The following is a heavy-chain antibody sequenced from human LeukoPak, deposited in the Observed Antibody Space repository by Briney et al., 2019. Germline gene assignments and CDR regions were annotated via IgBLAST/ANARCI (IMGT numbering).Heavy chain of an antibody. CDR2: ISYDGSNK. CDR3: ARVGIQLWPYAVD. D-gene: IGHD5-18*01. J-gene: IGHJ4*02. CDR1: GFTLSSYG. V-gene: IGHV3-30*03. Sequence: GGSLRLSCAASGFTLSSYGMHWVRQAPGRGRGWVAVISYDGSNKYSADSVNGRFTISRDNSKNTLYLQMNSLRSEDAAVYYCARVGIQLWPYAVDWGQGTLVTVSS.